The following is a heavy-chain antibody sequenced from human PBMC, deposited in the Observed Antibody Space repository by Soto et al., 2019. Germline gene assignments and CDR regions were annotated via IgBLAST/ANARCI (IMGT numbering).Heavy chain of an antibody. CDR3: ARDLTPYSSSWYFDY. D-gene: IGHD6-13*01. J-gene: IGHJ4*02. CDR1: GYTFTSYA. CDR2: INAGNGNT. V-gene: IGHV1-3*01. Sequence: QVQLVQSGAEVKKPGASVKVSCKASGYTFTSYAMHWVRQAPGQRLEWMGWINAGNGNTKYSQKFQGRVTITRDTSASTAYMELSSLRSEDTAVYYCARDLTPYSSSWYFDYWGQGTLVTVSP.